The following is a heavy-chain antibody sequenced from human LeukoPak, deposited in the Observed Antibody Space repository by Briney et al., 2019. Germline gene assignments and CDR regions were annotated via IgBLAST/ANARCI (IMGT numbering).Heavy chain of an antibody. Sequence: SETLSLTCAVYGGSFSGYYWSWIRQPPGKGLEWIGEINHSGSTNYNPSLKSRVTISVDTSKNQFSLKLSSVTAADTVVYYCARGALFCSGGSCLKWFDPWGQGTLVTVSS. V-gene: IGHV4-34*01. CDR3: ARGALFCSGGSCLKWFDP. CDR1: GGSFSGYY. CDR2: INHSGST. D-gene: IGHD2-15*01. J-gene: IGHJ5*02.